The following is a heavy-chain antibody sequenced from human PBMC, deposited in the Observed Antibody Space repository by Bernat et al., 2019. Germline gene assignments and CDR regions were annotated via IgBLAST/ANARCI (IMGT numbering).Heavy chain of an antibody. D-gene: IGHD6-6*01. CDR3: ARRRVAARPDWFDP. V-gene: IGHV4-39*01. J-gene: IGHJ5*02. CDR1: GGSISSSSYY. Sequence: QLQLQESGPGLVKPSETLSLTCTVSGGSISSSSYYWGWIRQPPGKGLEWIGSIYYSGSTYYNPSLKSRVTISVDTSKNQFSLKLSSVTAADTAVCYCARRRVAARPDWFDPWGQGTLVTVSS. CDR2: IYYSGST.